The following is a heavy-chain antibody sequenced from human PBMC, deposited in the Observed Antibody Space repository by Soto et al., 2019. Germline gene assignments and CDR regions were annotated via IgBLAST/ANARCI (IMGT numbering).Heavy chain of an antibody. CDR3: AKDPDDYDILTGYYYYGMDV. CDR1: GFTFSSYG. V-gene: IGHV3-30*18. CDR2: ISYDGSNK. J-gene: IGHJ6*02. Sequence: QVQLVESGGGVVQPGRSLRLSCAASGFTFSSYGMHWVRQAPGKGLEWVAVISYDGSNKYYADSVKGRFTISRDNSKNTLYLQMNSLRAEDTAVYYCAKDPDDYDILTGYYYYGMDVWGQGTTVTVSS. D-gene: IGHD3-9*01.